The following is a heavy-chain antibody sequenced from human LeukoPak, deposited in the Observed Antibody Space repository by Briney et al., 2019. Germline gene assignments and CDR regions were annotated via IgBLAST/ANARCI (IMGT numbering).Heavy chain of an antibody. D-gene: IGHD6-19*01. J-gene: IGHJ4*02. CDR3: AKDARRTSGWYFFDY. V-gene: IGHV3-23*01. Sequence: GGSLRLSCASSGFAFSSQAMGWVRQAPGKGLEWVSVISDSGSITYYADSVKGRFTISRDNSKNTLFLQMNSLRAEDTAVYYCAKDARRTSGWYFFDYWGQGTLVTVSS. CDR2: ISDSGSIT. CDR1: GFAFSSQA.